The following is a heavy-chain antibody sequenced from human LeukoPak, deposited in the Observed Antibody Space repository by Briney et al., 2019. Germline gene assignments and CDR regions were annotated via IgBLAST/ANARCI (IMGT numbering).Heavy chain of an antibody. CDR2: ISGSGSII. Sequence: GGSLRLSCAASGFSFSSYSMNWVRQAPGKGLEWVSYISGSGSIIFQADSAKGRFTISRDNAKNSLFLQMNSLRDEDTALYYCARDRYYGSGSYQNAGGCFDYWGLGTLVTVSS. V-gene: IGHV3-48*02. CDR1: GFSFSSYS. CDR3: ARDRYYGSGSYQNAGGCFDY. D-gene: IGHD3-10*01. J-gene: IGHJ4*02.